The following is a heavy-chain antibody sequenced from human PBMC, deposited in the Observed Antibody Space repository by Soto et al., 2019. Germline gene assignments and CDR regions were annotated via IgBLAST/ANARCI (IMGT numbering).Heavy chain of an antibody. CDR3: ARGGVSTRTFDY. Sequence: GESLKISCKGSGYNFAGYWIAWVRQMPGKGLELMGIIYPSDSDTRYRPSFQGQVTISADKSISSAYLQWSSLRASETAMYYCARGGVSTRTFDYWGQGTPVTVSS. D-gene: IGHD3-3*01. J-gene: IGHJ4*02. V-gene: IGHV5-51*01. CDR2: IYPSDSDT. CDR1: GYNFAGYW.